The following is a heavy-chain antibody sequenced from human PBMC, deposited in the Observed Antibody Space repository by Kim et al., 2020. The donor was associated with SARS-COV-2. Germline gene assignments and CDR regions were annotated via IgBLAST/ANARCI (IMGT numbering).Heavy chain of an antibody. D-gene: IGHD6-6*01. CDR1: GFTFDDYA. Sequence: GESLRLSCAASGFTFDDYAMHWVRQAPGKGLEWVSGISWNSGSIGYADSVKGRFTISRDNAKNSLYLQMNSLRAEDTALYYCAKDNVRYSSSSSPFDYWGQGTLVTVSS. CDR2: ISWNSGSI. J-gene: IGHJ4*02. CDR3: AKDNVRYSSSSSPFDY. V-gene: IGHV3-9*01.